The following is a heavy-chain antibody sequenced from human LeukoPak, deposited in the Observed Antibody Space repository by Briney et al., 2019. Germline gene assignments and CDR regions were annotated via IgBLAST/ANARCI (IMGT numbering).Heavy chain of an antibody. CDR3: AIPSSYDSSGYSIDY. D-gene: IGHD3-22*01. CDR1: GYTFTSYD. J-gene: IGHJ4*02. V-gene: IGHV1-8*01. Sequence: ASVKVSCKASGYTFTSYDINWVRQATGQGLEWMGWMNPNSGNTGYAQKFQGRVTMTRNTSISTAYMELSSLRFEDTAVYYCAIPSSYDSSGYSIDYWGQGTLVTVSS. CDR2: MNPNSGNT.